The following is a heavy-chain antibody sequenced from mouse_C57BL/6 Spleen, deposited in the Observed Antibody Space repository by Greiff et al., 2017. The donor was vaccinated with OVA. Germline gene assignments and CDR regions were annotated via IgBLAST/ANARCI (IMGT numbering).Heavy chain of an antibody. Sequence: QVQLQQPGAELVMPGASVKLSCKASGYTFTSYWMHWVKQRPGQGLEWIGEIDPSDSYTNYNQKFKGKSTLTVDKSSSTAYMQLSSLTSEDSAVYCGERIDNIGDGGFWLAYWGKGTLVTVSA. J-gene: IGHJ3*01. CDR3: ERIDNIGDGGFWLAY. CDR2: IDPSDSYT. V-gene: IGHV1-69*01. CDR1: GYTFTSYW.